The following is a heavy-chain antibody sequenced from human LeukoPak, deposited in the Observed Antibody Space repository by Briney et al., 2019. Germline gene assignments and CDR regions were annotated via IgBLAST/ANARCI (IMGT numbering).Heavy chain of an antibody. V-gene: IGHV3-30-3*01. J-gene: IGHJ3*02. CDR2: ISNDGSSK. Sequence: QTGRSLRLSCAASGFIFNKYTMYWVRQAQGKGLEWVAVISNDGSSKYYADSVKGRFIISRDNSKNTLYLQMNSLRTEDTAVYYCARETFALDIWGQGTMVTVSS. CDR3: ARETFALDI. CDR1: GFIFNKYT.